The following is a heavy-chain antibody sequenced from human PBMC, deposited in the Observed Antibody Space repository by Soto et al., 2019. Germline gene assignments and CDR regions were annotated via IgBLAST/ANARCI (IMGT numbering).Heavy chain of an antibody. J-gene: IGHJ4*02. CDR1: GYTFIGYY. CDR2: INPRSGGI. CDR3: ARGLATPMFSATGY. D-gene: IGHD5-18*01. V-gene: IGHV1-2*02. Sequence: GASVKVSCKASGYTFIGYYMHWVRQAPGQGLEWMGWINPRSGGINYAQNFQGRVTMTRDTSITTAYMDLNRLTSDDTAVYYCARGLATPMFSATGYWGQGTVVTVSS.